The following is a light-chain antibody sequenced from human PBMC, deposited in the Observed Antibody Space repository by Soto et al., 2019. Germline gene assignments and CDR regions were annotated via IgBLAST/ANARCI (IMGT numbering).Light chain of an antibody. Sequence: QSALTQPRSVSGSPGQSVTISCTGTSSDFGGYNYVSWYQQHPGKAPKLMIYDVNKRPSGVPDRFSGSKSGNTASLTISGLKAEDEADYYCCSYAVTDVLFGGGTKVTVL. CDR3: CSYAVTDVL. J-gene: IGLJ2*01. V-gene: IGLV2-11*01. CDR1: SSDFGGYNY. CDR2: DVN.